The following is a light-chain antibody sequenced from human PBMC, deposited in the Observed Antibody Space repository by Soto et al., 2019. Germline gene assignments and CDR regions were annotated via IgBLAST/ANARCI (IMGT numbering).Light chain of an antibody. Sequence: DIRLTQSPSLLSASFGDRVTITCRASQGISQYVAWYQQKPGKAPTVLIYAASTLQGGVPSRFSGSGSGTEFTLTISSLQSEDFASYYCQKHKDYPLTCGRGTRREIK. CDR3: QKHKDYPLT. CDR2: AAS. V-gene: IGKV1-9*01. J-gene: IGKJ5*01. CDR1: QGISQY.